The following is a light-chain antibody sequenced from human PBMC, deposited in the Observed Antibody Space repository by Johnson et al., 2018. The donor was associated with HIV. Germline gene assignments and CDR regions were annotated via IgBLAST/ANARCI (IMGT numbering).Light chain of an antibody. CDR3: GTWDNSLSIGYV. CDR2: DNN. Sequence: QSVLTQPPSVSAAPGQKVTISCSGSSSNIGNNYVSWYQQLPGTAPKLLIYDNNKRPSGIPDRFSGSKSGTSATLGVTGLQTGDEAYYYCGTWDNSLSIGYVFGTGTKVTVL. CDR1: SSNIGNNY. V-gene: IGLV1-51*01. J-gene: IGLJ1*01.